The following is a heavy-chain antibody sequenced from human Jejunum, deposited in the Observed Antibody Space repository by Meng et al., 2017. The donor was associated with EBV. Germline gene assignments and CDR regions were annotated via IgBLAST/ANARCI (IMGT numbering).Heavy chain of an antibody. CDR3: ARGNSGFDH. CDR1: GGSISTGGYS. V-gene: IGHV4-30-2*06. Sequence: QLHLQESGSGLVKPSXXXXLTCAVSGGSISTGGYSWHWFRQSPGKGLEWIGYIYHSGSAYYNPSLKSRLILSVDRSRDQFSLELISVTAADTAVYYCARGNSGFDHWGQGTLVTVSS. D-gene: IGHD6-19*01. CDR2: IYHSGSA. J-gene: IGHJ5*02.